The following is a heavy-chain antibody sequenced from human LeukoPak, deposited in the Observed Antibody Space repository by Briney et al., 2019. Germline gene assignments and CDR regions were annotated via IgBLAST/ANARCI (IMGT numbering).Heavy chain of an antibody. CDR1: GGSISISNYY. CDR3: ARHSSSWYIDF. CDR2: VYYSGST. D-gene: IGHD6-13*01. J-gene: IGHJ4*02. Sequence: PSETLSLTCTVSGGSISISNYYWGWIRQPPGRDLEWIGHVYYSGSTNYNPSLKSRVSMSVDTSRNQFSLKLTSVTAADTAVYYCARHSSSWYIDFWGQGTLVTVSS. V-gene: IGHV4-61*05.